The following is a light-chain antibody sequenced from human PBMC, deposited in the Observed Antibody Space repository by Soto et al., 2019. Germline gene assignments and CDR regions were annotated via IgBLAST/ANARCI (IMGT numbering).Light chain of an antibody. J-gene: IGLJ3*02. CDR1: SSDGDS. V-gene: IGLV2-14*01. CDR3: SSYTGASTLDVV. Sequence: QSVLTQPASVSGSPGQSITISCAGTSSDGDSVSWYQQHPGMAPKLIIYEVTNRPSGVSNRFSGSKSDYTASLTISGLQAEDEADYYCSSYTGASTLDVVFGGGTKLTVL. CDR2: EVT.